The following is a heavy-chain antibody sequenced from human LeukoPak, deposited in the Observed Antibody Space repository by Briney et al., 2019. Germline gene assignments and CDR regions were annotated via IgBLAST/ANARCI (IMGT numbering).Heavy chain of an antibody. V-gene: IGHV3-7*01. CDR3: AKPEYDYVWGSYRPCYFDS. CDR1: GFTFSSYW. CDR2: IKEDGSEK. Sequence: PGGSLRLSCAASGFTFSSYWMSWVRQAPGKGLEWVANIKEDGSEKFYVDSVKGRFTISRDNSKNTLSLQVNSLRAEDTAVYYCAKPEYDYVWGSYRPCYFDSWGQGTLVTVSS. J-gene: IGHJ4*02. D-gene: IGHD3-16*02.